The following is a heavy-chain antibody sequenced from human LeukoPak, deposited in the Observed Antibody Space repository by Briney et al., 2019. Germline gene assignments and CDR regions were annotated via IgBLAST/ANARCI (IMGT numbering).Heavy chain of an antibody. CDR1: GFTFGDYA. CDR2: ISASGSST. D-gene: IGHD3-16*02. Sequence: GGSLRLSCTASGFTFGDYAMSWVRQAPGKGLEWVSGISASGSSTYYTDSVKGRFTISRDNSKNTLHLQMDSLRAEDTAVYYCAKSMGAGTSYPIDYWGQGTLVTVSS. CDR3: AKSMGAGTSYPIDY. V-gene: IGHV3-23*01. J-gene: IGHJ4*02.